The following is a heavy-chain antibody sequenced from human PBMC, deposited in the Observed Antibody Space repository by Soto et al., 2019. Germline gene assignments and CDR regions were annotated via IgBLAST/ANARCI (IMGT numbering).Heavy chain of an antibody. CDR2: ISGYHGDT. Sequence: QVQLVQSGPEVKRPGASVKVSCEASGYTFNDYGITWMRKAPGQGLEWMGWISGYHGDTKSAQRLQDRVTLTTDISTSTSCMELRNRRPEDTAVYYFARGLILAAGMDAWGQGTTVTVSS. CDR1: GYTFNDYG. J-gene: IGHJ6*02. V-gene: IGHV1-18*01. CDR3: ARGLILAAGMDA. D-gene: IGHD2-15*01.